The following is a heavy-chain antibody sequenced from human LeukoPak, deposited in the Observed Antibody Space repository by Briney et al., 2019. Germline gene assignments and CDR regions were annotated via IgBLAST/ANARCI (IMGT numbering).Heavy chain of an antibody. CDR1: GFTFSSYS. CDR3: ATDVGQLWSPDN. V-gene: IGHV3-21*04. Sequence: GGSLRLSCAASGFTFSSYSMNWVRQAPGKGLEWVSSISSSSSYIYYADSVKGRFTISRDNAKNSVYLHMNRLRADDTAVYYCATDVGQLWSPDNWGQGTLVTVSS. CDR2: ISSSSSYI. J-gene: IGHJ4*02. D-gene: IGHD5-18*01.